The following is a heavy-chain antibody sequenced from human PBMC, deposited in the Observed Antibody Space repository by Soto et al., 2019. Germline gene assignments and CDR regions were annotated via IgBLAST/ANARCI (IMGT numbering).Heavy chain of an antibody. Sequence: SETLSLTCTVSGGSISSSSYYWGWIRQPPGKGLEWIGSIYYSGSTYYNPSLKSRVTISVDTSKNQFSLKLSSVTAADTTVYYCATLNSVVPAAYYYYYYMDVWGKGTTVTVSS. CDR1: GGSISSSSYY. D-gene: IGHD2-2*01. J-gene: IGHJ6*03. V-gene: IGHV4-39*01. CDR3: ATLNSVVPAAYYYYYYMDV. CDR2: IYYSGST.